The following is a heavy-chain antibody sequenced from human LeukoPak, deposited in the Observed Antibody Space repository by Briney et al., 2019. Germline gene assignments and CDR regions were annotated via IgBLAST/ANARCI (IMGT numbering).Heavy chain of an antibody. V-gene: IGHV1-2*02. J-gene: IGHJ4*02. CDR1: GYTFTGYY. CDR3: ARDRVGSGWPRPGYFEL. Sequence: ASVRLFCKPSGYTFTGYYIHWVRQAPGQRLEWLGWISPNTGATMFAHKFQDRVSMTRDTSIDTAYLELTSLTADDTALYYCARDRVGSGWPRPGYFELWGQGTQVAVSS. D-gene: IGHD6-19*01. CDR2: ISPNTGAT.